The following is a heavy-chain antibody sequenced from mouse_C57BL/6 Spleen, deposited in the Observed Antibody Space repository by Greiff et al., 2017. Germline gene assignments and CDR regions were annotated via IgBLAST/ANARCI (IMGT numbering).Heavy chain of an antibody. CDR3: ARRGYGSSFDY. Sequence: QVQLQQPGAELVRPGTSVKLSCKASGYTFTSYWMHWVKQRPGQGLEWIGVIDPSDSYTNYNQKFKGKATLTVYTSSSTAYMQLSSLPSEDSAVYYCARRGYGSSFDYWGQGTTLTVSS. CDR2: IDPSDSYT. D-gene: IGHD1-1*01. V-gene: IGHV1-59*01. J-gene: IGHJ2*01. CDR1: GYTFTSYW.